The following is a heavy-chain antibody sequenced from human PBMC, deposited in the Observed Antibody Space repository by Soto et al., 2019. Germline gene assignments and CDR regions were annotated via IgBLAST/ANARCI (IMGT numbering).Heavy chain of an antibody. CDR2: ICYSGST. V-gene: IGHV4-59*01. CDR3: ARMGGSGFNWFDP. J-gene: IGHJ5*02. CDR1: GGSFSNYY. D-gene: IGHD3-10*01. Sequence: SETLSLTCTVSGGSFSNYYWRWIRQPPGKGLEWIGYICYSGSTNYNPSLKSRVTISVDTSKNQFSLKLSSVTAADTAVYYCARMGGSGFNWFDPWGQGTLVTVSS.